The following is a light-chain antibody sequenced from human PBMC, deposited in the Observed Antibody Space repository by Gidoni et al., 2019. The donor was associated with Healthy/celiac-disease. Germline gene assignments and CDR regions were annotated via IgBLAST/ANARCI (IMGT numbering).Light chain of an antibody. V-gene: IGKV1-5*03. CDR2: KAS. Sequence: DIQMTTSPSTLSASVGDRVTITCRASQSISSWLAWYQQKPGKAPKLLIYKASSLESGVPSRFSGSGSGTEFTLTISSLQADDFATYYCQQSWTFGQGTKVEIK. CDR1: QSISSW. J-gene: IGKJ1*01. CDR3: QQSWT.